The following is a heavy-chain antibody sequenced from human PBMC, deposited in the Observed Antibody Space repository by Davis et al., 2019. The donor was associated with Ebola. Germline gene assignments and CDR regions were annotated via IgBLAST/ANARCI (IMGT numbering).Heavy chain of an antibody. Sequence: GESLKISCAASGFTFSDYYMSWIRQAPGKGLEWVSYISSSGSTIYYADSVKGRFTISRDNAKNSLYLQMNSLRAEDTAVYYCALGHYYYYYGMDVWGKGTTVTVSS. CDR1: GFTFSDYY. J-gene: IGHJ6*04. V-gene: IGHV3-11*04. CDR3: ALGHYYYYYGMDV. CDR2: ISSSGSTI.